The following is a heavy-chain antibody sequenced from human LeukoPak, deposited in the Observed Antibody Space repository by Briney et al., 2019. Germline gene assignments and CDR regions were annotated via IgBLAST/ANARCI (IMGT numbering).Heavy chain of an antibody. D-gene: IGHD6-13*01. CDR1: GGSISTFY. V-gene: IGHV4-34*01. J-gene: IGHJ4*02. CDR2: INHSGST. Sequence: SETLSLTCTVSGGSISTFYWSWIRQPPGKGLEWIGEINHSGSTNYNPSLKSRVTISVDTSKNQFSLKLSSVTAADTAVYYCARGKQFGSSWPYFWGQGTLVTVSS. CDR3: ARGKQFGSSWPYF.